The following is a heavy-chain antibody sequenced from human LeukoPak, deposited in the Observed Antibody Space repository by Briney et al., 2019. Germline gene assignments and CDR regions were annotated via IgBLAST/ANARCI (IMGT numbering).Heavy chain of an antibody. D-gene: IGHD4-17*01. CDR1: GGSISSSSYY. CDR3: ARRITVTTRNWLDL. CDR2: IYYSGST. J-gene: IGHJ5*02. Sequence: PSETLSLTCTVSGGSISSSSYYWGWIRQPPGKGLEWIGSIYYSGSTYYNPSLKSRVTISVDTSKNQFSLKLSSVTAADTAVYYCARRITVTTRNWLDLWGQGTLVTVSS. V-gene: IGHV4-39*01.